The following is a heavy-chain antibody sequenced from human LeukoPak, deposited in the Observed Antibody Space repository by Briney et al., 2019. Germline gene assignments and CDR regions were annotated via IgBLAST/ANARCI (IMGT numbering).Heavy chain of an antibody. V-gene: IGHV3-49*04. CDR3: ARGPGSPTSWYYFDY. J-gene: IGHJ4*02. CDR1: GFTFGDHA. Sequence: GGSLRLSCRASGFTFGDHAMSWVRQAPGKGLEWVGFIRSRAYGGTTEYAASVKGRFIISSDDSESIAYLQMNSLKTEDTAVYYCARGPGSPTSWYYFDYWGQGTLVTVSS. D-gene: IGHD2-2*01. CDR2: IRSRAYGGTT.